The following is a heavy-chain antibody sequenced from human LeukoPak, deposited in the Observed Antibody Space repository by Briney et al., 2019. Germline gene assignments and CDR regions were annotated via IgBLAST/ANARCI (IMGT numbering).Heavy chain of an antibody. CDR1: GGSISSSSYY. V-gene: IGHV4-39*07. CDR2: IYYSGST. D-gene: IGHD3-22*01. Sequence: SETLSLTCTVSGGSISSSSYYWGWIRQPPGKGLEWIGSIYYSGSTYYNPSLKSRVTISVDTSKNQFSLKLSSVTAADTAVYYCARDTCRYYDTSGYSADAFDIWGQGTMVTVSS. CDR3: ARDTCRYYDTSGYSADAFDI. J-gene: IGHJ3*02.